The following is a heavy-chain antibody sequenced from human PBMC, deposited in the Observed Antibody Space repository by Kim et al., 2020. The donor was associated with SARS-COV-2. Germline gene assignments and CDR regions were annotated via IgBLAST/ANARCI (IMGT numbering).Heavy chain of an antibody. CDR3: AKDLLLWPKYYFDY. V-gene: IGHV3-23*01. D-gene: IGHD2-2*01. J-gene: IGHJ4*02. Sequence: ADSVKGRFTISRDNSKNTLYLQMNSRRAEDTAVYYCAKDLLLWPKYYFDYWGQGTLVTVSS.